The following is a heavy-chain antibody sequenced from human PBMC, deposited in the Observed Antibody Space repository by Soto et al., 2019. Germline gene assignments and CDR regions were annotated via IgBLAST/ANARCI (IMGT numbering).Heavy chain of an antibody. CDR3: ARDWLSIAARPRVFDY. CDR2: ISSSSSYI. Sequence: PGGSLRLSCAASGFTFSSYSMNWVRQAPGKGLEWVSSISSSSSYIYYADSVKGRFTISRDNAKNSLSLQMNSLRAEDTAVYYCARDWLSIAARPRVFDYWGQGTLVTV. CDR1: GFTFSSYS. V-gene: IGHV3-21*01. D-gene: IGHD6-6*01. J-gene: IGHJ4*02.